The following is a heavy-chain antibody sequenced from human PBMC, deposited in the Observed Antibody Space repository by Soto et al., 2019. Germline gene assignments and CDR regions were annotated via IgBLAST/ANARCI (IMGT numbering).Heavy chain of an antibody. CDR1: GGSSSSGGYY. Sequence: TLSLTCTVSGGSSSSGGYYWSWIRPHPGKGLEWIGYIYDSVSTYYNPSLKSLVTISVDTSTYQFSLKLSSVSAADTAVYYCARDSMDYYFDYWGQGTLVTVSS. V-gene: IGHV4-31*01. D-gene: IGHD2-2*03. CDR3: ARDSMDYYFDY. J-gene: IGHJ4*02. CDR2: IYDSVST.